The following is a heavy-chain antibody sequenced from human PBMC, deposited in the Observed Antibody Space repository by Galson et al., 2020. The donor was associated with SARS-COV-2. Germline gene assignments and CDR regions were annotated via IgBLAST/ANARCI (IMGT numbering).Heavy chain of an antibody. Sequence: GGSLRLSCAASGFTFGSYAMHWVRQAPGKGLEWVAVISYDGSNKYYADSVKGRFTISRDNSKNTLYLQMNSLRAEDTAVYYCARGGEGTITIFGVVIMGDGMDVWGQGTTVTVSS. J-gene: IGHJ6*02. D-gene: IGHD3-3*01. CDR2: ISYDGSNK. CDR3: ARGGEGTITIFGVVIMGDGMDV. CDR1: GFTFGSYA. V-gene: IGHV3-30*04.